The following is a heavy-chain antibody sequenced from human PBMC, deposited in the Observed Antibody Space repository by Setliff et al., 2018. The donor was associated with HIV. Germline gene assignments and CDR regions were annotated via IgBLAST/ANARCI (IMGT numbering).Heavy chain of an antibody. CDR3: ARGRPFRGAVAGPAHFEY. J-gene: IGHJ4*02. CDR1: GGSFANYA. Sequence: SVKVSCKASGGSFANYAINWVRQAPGQGLEWLGRIIPVFGTPNYAQKFQGRVTITADKSTTTAYLDQSTLTSEDTAVYYCARGRPFRGAVAGPAHFEYWGQGTRVTVSS. V-gene: IGHV1-69*06. CDR2: IIPVFGTP. D-gene: IGHD6-19*01.